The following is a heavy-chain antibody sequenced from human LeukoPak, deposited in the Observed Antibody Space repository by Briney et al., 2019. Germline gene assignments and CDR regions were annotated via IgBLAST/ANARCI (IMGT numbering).Heavy chain of an antibody. Sequence: GESLKISCQGSGYTFLNYWIAWVRQVPGKGLEWMGIIYPADSDTRYSPSFQGHVTISADDSTSVAYLQWTSLKASDTARYYCLAYNSAEAPGFDLWGQGTLVTV. CDR2: IYPADSDT. CDR1: GYTFLNYW. V-gene: IGHV5-51*01. CDR3: LAYNSAEAPGFDL. J-gene: IGHJ3*01. D-gene: IGHD1-1*01.